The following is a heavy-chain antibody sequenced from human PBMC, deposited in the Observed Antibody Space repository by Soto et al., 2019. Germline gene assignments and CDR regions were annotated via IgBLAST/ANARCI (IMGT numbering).Heavy chain of an antibody. V-gene: IGHV3-48*01. J-gene: IGHJ4*02. CDR1: GFTFNTYS. Sequence: GGSLRLSCAASGFTFNTYSMNCVSQAPGRGLEWVSYISSSSSTVYYADSVKGRFTISRDNAKNSLYLQMNSLRAEDTAVYYCARWNYDTTGYYKGAFDYWGQGTLVTVSS. CDR3: ARWNYDTTGYYKGAFDY. CDR2: ISSSSSTV. D-gene: IGHD3-22*01.